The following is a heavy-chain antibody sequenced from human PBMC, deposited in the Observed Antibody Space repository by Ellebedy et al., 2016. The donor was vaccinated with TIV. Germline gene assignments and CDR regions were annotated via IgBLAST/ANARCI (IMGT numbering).Heavy chain of an antibody. V-gene: IGHV1-8*03. CDR1: GYTFTSYD. Sequence: AASVKVSCKASGYTFTSYDINWVRQATGQGLEWMGWMNPNSGNTGYEQKFQGRVTITRNTSISTAYMELSSLRSEDTAVYYCATDPARELSLQHWGQGTLVTVSS. D-gene: IGHD3-16*02. CDR3: ATDPARELSLQH. CDR2: MNPNSGNT. J-gene: IGHJ1*01.